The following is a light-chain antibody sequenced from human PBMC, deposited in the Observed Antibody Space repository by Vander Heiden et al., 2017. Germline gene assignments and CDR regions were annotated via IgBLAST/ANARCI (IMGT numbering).Light chain of an antibody. V-gene: IGLV2-11*01. J-gene: IGLJ3*02. CDR2: DVS. Sequence: QSALPQPRSVSGSPGQSVTISCTGTSSDVGGYNYVSWYQQHPGKAPKLMIYDVSKRPSGVPDRFSGSKSGNTASLTISGLQAEDEADYYCCSYAGSYIWVFGGGTKLTVL. CDR3: CSYAGSYIWV. CDR1: SSDVGGYNY.